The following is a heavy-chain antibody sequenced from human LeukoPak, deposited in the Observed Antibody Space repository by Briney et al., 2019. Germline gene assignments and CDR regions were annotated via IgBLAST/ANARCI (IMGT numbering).Heavy chain of an antibody. V-gene: IGHV3-21*01. J-gene: IGHJ4*02. D-gene: IGHD3-22*01. Sequence: PGGSLRLSCSASGFTFSSYTMNWVRQAPGKGLEWVSSISGRSTYIFYADSVKGRFTNSRDNAKNSLSLQTNSVRAEDTAVYYCARGLGTTVTNEYYYDSSGYYDGGLDYWGQGTLVTVSS. CDR2: ISGRSTYI. CDR1: GFTFSSYT. CDR3: ARGLGTTVTNEYYYDSSGYYDGGLDY.